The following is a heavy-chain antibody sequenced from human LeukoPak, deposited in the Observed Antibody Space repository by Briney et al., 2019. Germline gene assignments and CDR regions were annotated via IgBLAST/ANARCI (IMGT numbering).Heavy chain of an antibody. CDR1: GGSISSYY. CDR3: ARRDDGSGAFDY. V-gene: IGHV4-59*08. J-gene: IGHJ4*02. Sequence: SETLSLTCTVSGGSISSYYWSWIRQPPGKGLEWIGYIYYSGSTNYNPSLKRRVTISVDTSKNQFSLKLSSVTAADTAVYYCARRDDGSGAFDYWGQGTLVTVSS. CDR2: IYYSGST. D-gene: IGHD3-10*01.